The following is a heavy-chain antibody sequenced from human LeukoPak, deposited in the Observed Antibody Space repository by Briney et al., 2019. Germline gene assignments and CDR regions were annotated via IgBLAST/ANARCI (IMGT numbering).Heavy chain of an antibody. Sequence: SETLSLTCTVSGGSISSYYWSWIRQPPGKGLEWIGYIYYSGSTSYNPSLKSRVTISVDTSKNQFSLKLSSVTAADTAVYYCARLFGYRNWFDPWGQGTLVTVSS. CDR3: ARLFGYRNWFDP. D-gene: IGHD3-10*02. CDR1: GGSISSYY. V-gene: IGHV4-59*08. CDR2: IYYSGST. J-gene: IGHJ5*02.